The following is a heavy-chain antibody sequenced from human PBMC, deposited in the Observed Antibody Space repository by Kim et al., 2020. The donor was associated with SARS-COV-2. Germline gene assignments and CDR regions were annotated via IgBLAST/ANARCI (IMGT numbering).Heavy chain of an antibody. Sequence: GGSLRLSCAASGFTFSNAWMNWVRQGPGKGLEWIGLIKAKSDGVTAVYTAPLRGRFTISRDDSQSTVYLQINSLETEDTGVYYCTTNTKIGGFRVYWGLGTQVTVSS. V-gene: IGHV3-15*01. J-gene: IGHJ4*02. CDR1: GFTFSNAW. D-gene: IGHD3-16*01. CDR2: IKAKSDGVTA. CDR3: TTNTKIGGFRVY.